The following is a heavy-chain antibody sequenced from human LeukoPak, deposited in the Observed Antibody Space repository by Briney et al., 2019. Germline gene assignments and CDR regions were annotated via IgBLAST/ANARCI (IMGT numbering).Heavy chain of an antibody. V-gene: IGHV1-24*01. J-gene: IGHJ5*02. Sequence: ASVKVSCKVSGYTLTELSVHWVRQAPGKGLEWMGGFDPEDGETIYAQKFQGRVTMTEDTSTDTAYMELSSLRSEDTAVYYCATGFGEINWNDPVYNWFDHWGQGTLVTVSS. CDR2: FDPEDGET. CDR1: GYTLTELS. CDR3: ATGFGEINWNDPVYNWFDH. D-gene: IGHD1-20*01.